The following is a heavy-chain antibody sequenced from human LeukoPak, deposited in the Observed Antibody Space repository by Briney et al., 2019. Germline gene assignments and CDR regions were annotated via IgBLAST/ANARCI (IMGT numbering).Heavy chain of an antibody. J-gene: IGHJ4*02. CDR2: ISGSASST. V-gene: IGHV3-21*06. D-gene: IGHD2-21*02. Sequence: PGGSLRLSCAASGFTFSSYAMSWVRQAPGKGLEWVSAISGSASSTYYEDSVKGRFTISRDNAKNSLYLQMNSLRAEDTAVYYCARGGTYCGVDCYATNYWGQGTLVTVSS. CDR3: ARGGTYCGVDCYATNY. CDR1: GFTFSSYA.